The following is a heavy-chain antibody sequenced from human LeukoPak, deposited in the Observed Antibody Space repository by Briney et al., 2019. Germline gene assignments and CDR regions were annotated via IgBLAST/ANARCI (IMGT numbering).Heavy chain of an antibody. CDR1: GGSFSISY. V-gene: IGHV4-34*01. CDR2: IYHSGGA. Sequence: SETLSLTCGVSGGSFSISYWSWIRQPPGKGLEWIGQIYHSGGANYNPSLRSRVAISIDTSKNQLSLRLSSVTAADTAVYYCARHGSYCFDSWGQGTLVTVSS. CDR3: ARHGSYCFDS. J-gene: IGHJ4*02. D-gene: IGHD3-10*01.